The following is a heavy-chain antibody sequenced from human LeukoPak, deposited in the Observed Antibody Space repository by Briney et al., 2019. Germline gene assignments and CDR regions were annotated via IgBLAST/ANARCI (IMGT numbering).Heavy chain of an antibody. D-gene: IGHD4-23*01. J-gene: IGHJ4*02. CDR3: TRERDGGTDSFDY. Sequence: EASVKVSCKASGYTFSGYYIHWVRQATGQGLEWMGWMNPNSGNTGYAQKFQGRVTITRNTSISTAYMELSSLRSEDTAVYYCTRERDGGTDSFDYWGRGTLVTVSS. V-gene: IGHV1-8*03. CDR2: MNPNSGNT. CDR1: GYTFSGYY.